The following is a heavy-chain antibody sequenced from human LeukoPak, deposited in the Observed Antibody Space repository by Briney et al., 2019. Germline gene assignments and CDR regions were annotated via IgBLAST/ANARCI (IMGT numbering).Heavy chain of an antibody. Sequence: PSETLSLTCTVSGGSINNYYWSWIRQPPGKGLEWIGYIYYSGSTNYNPSLKSRVTISVDTSKNQFSLKLSSVTAADTAVYYCARAKYYYDSSGYYQFDYWGQGTLVTVSS. CDR2: IYYSGST. D-gene: IGHD3-22*01. J-gene: IGHJ4*02. CDR3: ARAKYYYDSSGYYQFDY. V-gene: IGHV4-59*01. CDR1: GGSINNYY.